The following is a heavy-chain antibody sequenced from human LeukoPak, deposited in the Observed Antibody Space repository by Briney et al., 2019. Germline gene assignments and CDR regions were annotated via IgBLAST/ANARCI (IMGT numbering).Heavy chain of an antibody. CDR1: GFTVSSNY. J-gene: IGHJ4*02. Sequence: GGSLRLSCAASGFTVSSNYMSWVRQAPGKGLEWVSVIYSGGSTFYADSVKGRFTISRDDSKNTVDLQMNSLRAEDTAVYYCARGVGASQGLVDYWGQGTLVTVSS. CDR3: ARGVGASQGLVDY. CDR2: IYSGGST. D-gene: IGHD1-26*01. V-gene: IGHV3-53*01.